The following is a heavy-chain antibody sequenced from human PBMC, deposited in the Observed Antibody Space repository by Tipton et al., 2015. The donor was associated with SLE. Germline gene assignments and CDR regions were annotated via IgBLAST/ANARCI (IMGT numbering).Heavy chain of an antibody. CDR1: GDSISANSYH. Sequence: GLVKPSETLSLICTVSGDSISANSYHWGWVRQPPGKGLEWIGNVYYSGSTYYNPSLKSRVTISVDTSKNQFSLELSSVTAADTAVYYCARDRRGWYFDLWGRGTLVTVSS. CDR2: VYYSGST. J-gene: IGHJ2*01. D-gene: IGHD3-10*01. V-gene: IGHV4-39*07. CDR3: ARDRRGWYFDL.